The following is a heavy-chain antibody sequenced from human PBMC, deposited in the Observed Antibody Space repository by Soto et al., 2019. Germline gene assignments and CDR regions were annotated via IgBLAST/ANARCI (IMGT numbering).Heavy chain of an antibody. J-gene: IGHJ6*02. Sequence: QVHLVQSGAEVKKPGASVKVSCKASGYSFTSYAVSWVRQDPGQGLEWLGWISANNGDTIYAQKLQDRVTMTTDTSTSSAYMELRSLRSDDTAVYYCARDGMATIDYYYYGMDVWGQGTTVTVSS. V-gene: IGHV1-18*01. D-gene: IGHD5-12*01. CDR2: ISANNGDT. CDR3: ARDGMATIDYYYYGMDV. CDR1: GYSFTSYA.